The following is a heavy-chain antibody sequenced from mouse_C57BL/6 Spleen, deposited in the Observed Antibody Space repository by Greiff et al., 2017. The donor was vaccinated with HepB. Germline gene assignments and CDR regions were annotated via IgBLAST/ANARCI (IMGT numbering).Heavy chain of an antibody. Sequence: VQLQQSGPELVKPGASVKISCKASGYTFTDYYMNWVKQSHGKSLEWIGDINPNNGGTSYNQKFKGKATLTVDKSSSTAYMELRSLTSEDSAVYYCASPFFYYDYDGYAMDYWGQGTSVTVSS. D-gene: IGHD2-4*01. CDR1: GYTFTDYY. CDR3: ASPFFYYDYDGYAMDY. J-gene: IGHJ4*01. CDR2: INPNNGGT. V-gene: IGHV1-26*01.